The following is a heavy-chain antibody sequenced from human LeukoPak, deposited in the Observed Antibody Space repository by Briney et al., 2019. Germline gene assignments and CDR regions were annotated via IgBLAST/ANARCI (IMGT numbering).Heavy chain of an antibody. CDR3: ARGPAVAGTLYDYGMDV. V-gene: IGHV1-2*02. D-gene: IGHD6-19*01. CDR1: GYTFTGYY. Sequence: ASVKVSCKASGYTFTGYYMHWVRQAPGQGLEWMGWINPNSGGTNYAQKFQGRVTMTRDTSISTAYMELSRLRSDDTAVYYCARGPAVAGTLYDYGMDVWGRGTTVTVSS. CDR2: INPNSGGT. J-gene: IGHJ6*02.